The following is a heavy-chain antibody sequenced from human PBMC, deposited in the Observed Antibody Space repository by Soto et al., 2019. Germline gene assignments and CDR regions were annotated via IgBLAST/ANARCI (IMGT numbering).Heavy chain of an antibody. V-gene: IGHV4-34*01. CDR1: GGSFTGYY. CDR3: ARGWGAVADY. D-gene: IGHD6-19*01. Sequence: QVQLQQWGAGLLKPSETLSLTCAVYGGSFTGYYWSWIRQPPGKGLEWIGEINHSGSTNYNPSLKSRVIISVDTSKNQFSLKLSSVTAADTAVYYCARGWGAVADYWGQGTLVTVSS. CDR2: INHSGST. J-gene: IGHJ4*02.